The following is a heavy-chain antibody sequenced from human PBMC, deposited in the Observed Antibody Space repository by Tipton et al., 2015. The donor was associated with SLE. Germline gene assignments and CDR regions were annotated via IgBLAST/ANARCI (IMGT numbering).Heavy chain of an antibody. D-gene: IGHD3/OR15-3a*01. CDR1: GGSISSHY. V-gene: IGHV4-59*11. CDR2: IYYSGGT. CDR3: ARAPGLDRDYYYYYYTDV. Sequence: LRLSCTVSGGSISSHYWSWIRQPPGKGLEWIGYIYYSGGTNYNPSLKSRVTISVDTSKNQFSLKLSSVTAADTAVYYCARAPGLDRDYYYYYYTDVWGKGTTVTVSS. J-gene: IGHJ6*03.